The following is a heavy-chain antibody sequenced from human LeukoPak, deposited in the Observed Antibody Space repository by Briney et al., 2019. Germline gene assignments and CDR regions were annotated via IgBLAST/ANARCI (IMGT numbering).Heavy chain of an antibody. V-gene: IGHV1-2*02. Sequence: ASVKVSCKASGYTFTDYYMYWVRQAPGQGLEWMGWINPNSGGTDYAQKFQGRVTMTRDTSISTAYLELSSLRSDDTAVYYCATNRIGSSFDYWGQGTLVSVSS. D-gene: IGHD6-19*01. CDR3: ATNRIGSSFDY. CDR1: GYTFTDYY. J-gene: IGHJ4*02. CDR2: INPNSGGT.